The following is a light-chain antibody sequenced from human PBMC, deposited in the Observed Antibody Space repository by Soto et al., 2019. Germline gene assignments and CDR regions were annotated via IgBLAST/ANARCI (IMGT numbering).Light chain of an antibody. CDR3: QQRSNWPS. Sequence: EIVLTHSPATLSVSPGEIATLSFRASQSVTNYLAWYQQRPGQAPRLLIYDASNRDTGIPARFSGSGSGTDFTLTISSLEPEDFAVYYCQQRSNWPSFGQGTRVEIK. CDR2: DAS. J-gene: IGKJ5*01. CDR1: QSVTNY. V-gene: IGKV3-11*01.